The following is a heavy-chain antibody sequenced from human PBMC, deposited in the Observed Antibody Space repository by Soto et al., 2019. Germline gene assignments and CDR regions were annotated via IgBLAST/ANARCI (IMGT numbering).Heavy chain of an antibody. Sequence: ASVKVSCKASGYTFTSYDINWVRQATGQGLEWMGWMNPNSGNTGYAQKFQGRVTMTRNTSISTAYMELSSLRSEDTAVHYCARGGHSSGWYDYYFDYWGQGTLVTVSS. J-gene: IGHJ4*02. CDR3: ARGGHSSGWYDYYFDY. V-gene: IGHV1-8*01. CDR2: MNPNSGNT. CDR1: GYTFTSYD. D-gene: IGHD6-19*01.